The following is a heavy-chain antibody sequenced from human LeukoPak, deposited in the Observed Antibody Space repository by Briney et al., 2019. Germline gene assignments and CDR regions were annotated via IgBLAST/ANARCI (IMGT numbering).Heavy chain of an antibody. Sequence: GGSLRLSCAASGFTFSSYGMHWVRQAPGKGLEWVAVISYDGNDEYYADSVKGRFTISRDNSENTLYLQMNSLGAEDTAVYYCAKDQHYYDSSGYFVGAFDIWGQGTMVTVSS. J-gene: IGHJ3*02. CDR3: AKDQHYYDSSGYFVGAFDI. CDR2: ISYDGNDE. D-gene: IGHD3-22*01. V-gene: IGHV3-30*18. CDR1: GFTFSSYG.